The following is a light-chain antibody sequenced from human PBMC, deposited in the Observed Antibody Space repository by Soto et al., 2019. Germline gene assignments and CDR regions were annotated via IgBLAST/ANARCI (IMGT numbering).Light chain of an antibody. CDR3: QQYCSSPTYT. J-gene: IGKJ2*01. CDR1: QSVSSSY. Sequence: EIVLTQSPGTLSLSPGERATLSCRASQSVSSSYLAWYQQKPGQAPRLLIYGASSRATGIPDRFSGSGSGTDFTLTISRLEPEDFAGYYCQQYCSSPTYTFGQGTKLEIK. CDR2: GAS. V-gene: IGKV3-20*01.